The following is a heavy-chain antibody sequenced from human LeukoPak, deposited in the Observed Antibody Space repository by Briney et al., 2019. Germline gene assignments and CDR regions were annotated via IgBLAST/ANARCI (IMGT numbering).Heavy chain of an antibody. V-gene: IGHV4-30-4*08. Sequence: PSQTLSLTCTVSGVSIRSGDYYWSWIRQPPGKGLECIGYIYSSGSTYYSPSLKSRIAMSIDTSKNQFSLTLSSVTAADTATYYCARRHYYASSRYFDLWGRGTLVTVSS. CDR1: GVSIRSGDYY. D-gene: IGHD3-10*01. CDR2: IYSSGST. J-gene: IGHJ2*01. CDR3: ARRHYYASSRYFDL.